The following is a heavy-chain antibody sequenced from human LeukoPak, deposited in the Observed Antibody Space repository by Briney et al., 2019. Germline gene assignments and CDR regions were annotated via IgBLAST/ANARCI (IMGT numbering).Heavy chain of an antibody. V-gene: IGHV3-23*01. J-gene: IGHJ3*02. CDR2: ISGSGGST. CDR1: GFTFSSYD. D-gene: IGHD2-21*02. CDR3: ASLFPIVVVTEDAFDI. Sequence: PGGSLRLSCAASGFTFSSYDMHWVRQGTGKGLEWVSAISGSGGSTYYADSVKGRFTISRDNSKNTLYLQMNSLRAEDTAVYYCASLFPIVVVTEDAFDIWGQGTMVTVSS.